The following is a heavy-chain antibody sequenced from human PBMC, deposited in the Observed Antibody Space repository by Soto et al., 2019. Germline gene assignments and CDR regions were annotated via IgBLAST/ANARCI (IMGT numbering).Heavy chain of an antibody. Sequence: QVQLVQSGGEVKKPGASVKVSCKTSGYSFTTYGISWVRQAPGQGLVWMGWISAYNGKTNYAQKLQDRVTMTTDTSTSTAYMELRSLRSDDTAVYYCAREGPAHYYYYGMDVWRQGSTVTVSS. V-gene: IGHV1-18*01. J-gene: IGHJ6*02. CDR1: GYSFTTYG. CDR3: AREGPAHYYYYGMDV. CDR2: ISAYNGKT.